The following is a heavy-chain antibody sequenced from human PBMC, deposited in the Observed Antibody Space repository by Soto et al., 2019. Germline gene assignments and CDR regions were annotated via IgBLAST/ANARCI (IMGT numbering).Heavy chain of an antibody. Sequence: QVQLGQSGAEVKKPGASVKVSCKPSGYTFTSYGISWGRQAPGQGLEWMGWISAYNGNTNYAQKLQGRVTMTTDTSTSPAYVELRSLRSADTAVYYCARGGGSYYHFDYGGQGTLVTVSS. V-gene: IGHV1-18*01. CDR2: ISAYNGNT. CDR1: GYTFTSYG. CDR3: ARGGGSYYHFDY. J-gene: IGHJ4*02. D-gene: IGHD1-26*01.